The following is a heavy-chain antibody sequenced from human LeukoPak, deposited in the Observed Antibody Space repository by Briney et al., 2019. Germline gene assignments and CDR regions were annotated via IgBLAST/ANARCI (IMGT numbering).Heavy chain of an antibody. CDR3: ARDWQWLVKSGNIDY. V-gene: IGHV3-30*04. J-gene: IGHJ4*02. Sequence: GGSLRLSCAASGFTLGSHAMHWVRQAPGKGLERVAVISYDGSNKYYADYVKGRFTISRDNSKNTLYLQMNSLRAEDTAVYYCARDWQWLVKSGNIDYWGQGTLVTVSS. CDR1: GFTLGSHA. CDR2: ISYDGSNK. D-gene: IGHD6-19*01.